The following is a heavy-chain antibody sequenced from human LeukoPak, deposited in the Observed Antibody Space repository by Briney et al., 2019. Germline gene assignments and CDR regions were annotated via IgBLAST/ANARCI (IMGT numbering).Heavy chain of an antibody. CDR1: GYTFTSYG. J-gene: IGHJ4*02. V-gene: IGHV7-4-1*02. CDR2: INTNTGNP. Sequence: GASVKVSCKASGYTFTSYGISWVRQAPGQGLEWMGWINTNTGNPTYAQGFTGRFVFSLDTSVSTAYLQISSLKAEDTAVYYCARGEGTIVGATRENRNDYWGQGTLVTVSS. CDR3: ARGEGTIVGATRENRNDY. D-gene: IGHD1-26*01.